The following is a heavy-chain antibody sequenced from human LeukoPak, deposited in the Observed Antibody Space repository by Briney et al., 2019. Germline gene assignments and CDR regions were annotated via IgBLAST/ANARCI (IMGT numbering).Heavy chain of an antibody. D-gene: IGHD2-2*02. CDR3: TTRVTSAAIYLGYFDY. Sequence: GGYLRLSCAASGFTFSNAWMSWVRQAPGKGLEWVGRIKSKTDGGTTDYAAPVKGRFTISRDDSKNTLYLQMNSLKTEDTAVYYCTTRVTSAAIYLGYFDYWGQGTLVTVSS. CDR1: GFTFSNAW. V-gene: IGHV3-15*01. J-gene: IGHJ4*02. CDR2: IKSKTDGGTT.